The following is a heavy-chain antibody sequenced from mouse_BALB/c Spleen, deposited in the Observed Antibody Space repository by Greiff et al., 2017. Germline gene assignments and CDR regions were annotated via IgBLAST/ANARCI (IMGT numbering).Heavy chain of an antibody. Sequence: VQLQQSGAELVRPGTSVKVSCKASGYAFTNYLIEWVKQRPGQGLEWIGVINPGSGGTNYNEKFKGKATLTADKSSSTAYMQLSSLTSDDSAVYFCARGDGTLDYWGQGTTLTVAS. J-gene: IGHJ2*01. V-gene: IGHV1-54*01. CDR1: GYAFTNYL. CDR2: INPGSGGT. D-gene: IGHD2-1*01. CDR3: ARGDGTLDY.